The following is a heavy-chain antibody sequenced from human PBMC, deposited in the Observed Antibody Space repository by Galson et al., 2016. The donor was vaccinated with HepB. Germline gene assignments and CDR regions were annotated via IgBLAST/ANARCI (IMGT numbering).Heavy chain of an antibody. J-gene: IGHJ4*02. D-gene: IGHD3-10*01. CDR3: ARRPPMVPRDPSDY. Sequence: SLRLSCAASGFTFSSYSMNWVRQAPGKGLEWVSYISSSGSATYYADSVKGRFTISRDNAKNSLYLQINSLRDEDTAVYYCARRPPMVPRDPSDYWGQGTLVTVSS. CDR1: GFTFSSYS. CDR2: ISSSGSAT. V-gene: IGHV3-48*02.